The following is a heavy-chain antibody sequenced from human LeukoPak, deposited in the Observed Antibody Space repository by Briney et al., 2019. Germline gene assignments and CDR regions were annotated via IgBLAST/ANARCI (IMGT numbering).Heavy chain of an antibody. CDR2: IRQDGSEK. D-gene: IGHD5-12*01. CDR3: ARSQWLRFDAFDI. CDR1: GFSFSSYW. Sequence: PGGSLRLSCAASGFSFSSYWMSWVRQAPGKGLEWVGNIRQDGSEKYYVDSVKGRFTISRDNAKNSLYLQMNSLGAEDTAVYYCARSQWLRFDAFDIWGQGTMVTVSS. J-gene: IGHJ3*02. V-gene: IGHV3-7*04.